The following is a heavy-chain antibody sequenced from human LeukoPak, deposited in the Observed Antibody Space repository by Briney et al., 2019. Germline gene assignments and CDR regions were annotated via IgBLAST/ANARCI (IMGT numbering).Heavy chain of an antibody. V-gene: IGHV4-34*01. J-gene: IGHJ4*02. CDR3: ARAIWFGESRFDY. CDR2: INHSGST. Sequence: SETLSLTCAVSGGSFSGYYWSWIRQPPGKGLEWIGEINHSGSTNYNPSLKSRVTISVDTSKNQFSLKLSSVTAADTAVYYCARAIWFGESRFDYWGQGTLVTVSS. CDR1: GGSFSGYY. D-gene: IGHD3-10*01.